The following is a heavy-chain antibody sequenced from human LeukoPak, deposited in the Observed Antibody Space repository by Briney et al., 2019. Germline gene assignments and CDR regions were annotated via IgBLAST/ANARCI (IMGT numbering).Heavy chain of an antibody. D-gene: IGHD2-8*02. CDR2: IWYDGSKK. CDR1: GFTFSNYG. CDR3: ARYNTGSVDY. J-gene: IGHJ4*02. Sequence: GGSLRLSCAASGFTFSNYGMHWVRQAPGKGLEWVAVIWYDGSKKYSADSVKGRFTISRDNSKNTLYLQMDSLRAGDTAVYYCARYNTGSVDYWGQGTLVTVSS. V-gene: IGHV3-33*01.